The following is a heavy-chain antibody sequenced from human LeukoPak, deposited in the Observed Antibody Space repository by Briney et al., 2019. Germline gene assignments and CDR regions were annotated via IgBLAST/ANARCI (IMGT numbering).Heavy chain of an antibody. V-gene: IGHV3-7*01. CDR3: ARRQSSGYYYGYYFDY. CDR2: IKQDGSEK. Sequence: GGSLRLSCAASGFTFSSYWMSWVRQAPGKGLEWVANIKQDGSEKYYVDSVKGRFTISRDNAKNSLYLQMNSLRAEDTAVYYCARRQSSGYYYGYYFDYWGQGTLVTVSS. CDR1: GFTFSSYW. J-gene: IGHJ4*02. D-gene: IGHD3-22*01.